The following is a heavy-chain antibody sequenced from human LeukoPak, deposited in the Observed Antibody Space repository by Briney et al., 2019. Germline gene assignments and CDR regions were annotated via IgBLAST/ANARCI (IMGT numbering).Heavy chain of an antibody. Sequence: PGGSLRLSCAASGFTFSSYAMSWVRQAPARGLEWVSSLRGDGDTFYADSAKGRFTISRDNSKNTVYLQINSLRAEDTAVYYCGKTTTGYSSGQKPAWPVDYWGQGTLVTVSS. CDR3: GKTTTGYSSGQKPAWPVDY. V-gene: IGHV3-23*01. CDR2: LRGDGDT. CDR1: GFTFSSYA. J-gene: IGHJ4*02. D-gene: IGHD6-19*01.